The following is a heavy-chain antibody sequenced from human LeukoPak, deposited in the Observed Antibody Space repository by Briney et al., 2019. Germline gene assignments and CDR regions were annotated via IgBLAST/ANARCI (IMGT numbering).Heavy chain of an antibody. CDR3: ARLVCTSANCYAPSHLDY. CDR2: IYTSGST. V-gene: IGHV4-4*09. D-gene: IGHD2-2*01. Sequence: PSETLSLTCTVSGGSISSYYWSWIRQPPGKGLEWIGYIYTSGSTNYNPSLKSRVTISVDTSKNQFSLKLSSMTAADTAVYYCARLVCTSANCYAPSHLDYWGQGILVTVSS. J-gene: IGHJ4*02. CDR1: GGSISSYY.